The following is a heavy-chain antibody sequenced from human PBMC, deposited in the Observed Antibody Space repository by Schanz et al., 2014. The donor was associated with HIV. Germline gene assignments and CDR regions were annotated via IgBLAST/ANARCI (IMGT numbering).Heavy chain of an antibody. J-gene: IGHJ6*02. CDR1: GFTFSNYA. V-gene: IGHV3-30-3*01. Sequence: VQLLESGGGVVQPGGSLRLSCAVSGFTFSNYAMHWVRQAPGKGLEWVAVISYDGSNKYYADSVKGRFTISRDNSKNTLYLQMNTLRAEDTAVYYCAKGSNYYGMDVWGQGTTVTVSS. D-gene: IGHD3-10*01. CDR2: ISYDGSNK. CDR3: AKGSNYYGMDV.